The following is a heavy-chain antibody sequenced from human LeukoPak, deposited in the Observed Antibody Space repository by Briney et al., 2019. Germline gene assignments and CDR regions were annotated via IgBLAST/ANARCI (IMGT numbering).Heavy chain of an antibody. Sequence: GSLRLSCVVSGFTFSNYNMNWVRQAPGKGLEWVSSISSSSSYIYYADSVKGRFTISRDNAKNSLYLQMNSLRAEDTAVYYCARGMVRGVNDAFDIWGQGTMVTVSS. CDR3: ARGMVRGVNDAFDI. D-gene: IGHD3-10*01. CDR2: ISSSSSYI. V-gene: IGHV3-21*01. J-gene: IGHJ3*02. CDR1: GFTFSNYN.